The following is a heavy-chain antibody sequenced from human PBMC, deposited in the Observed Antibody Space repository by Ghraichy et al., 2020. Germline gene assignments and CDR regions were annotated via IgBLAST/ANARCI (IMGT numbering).Heavy chain of an antibody. D-gene: IGHD3-10*01. CDR1: GFTFSSDW. CDR3: VRDAFGPRDY. V-gene: IGHV3-74*01. CDR2: INSDGSII. J-gene: IGHJ4*02. Sequence: GESQNISCADSGFTFSSDWMHWFRQASGKGPVWVSRINSDGSIINYAESVRGRFTISRDNAKNTLYLQMNSLRAEDTAVYYCVRDAFGPRDYWGQGTLVTVSS.